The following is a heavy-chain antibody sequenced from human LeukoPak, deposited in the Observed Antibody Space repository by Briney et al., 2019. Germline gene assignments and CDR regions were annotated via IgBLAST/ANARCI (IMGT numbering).Heavy chain of an antibody. CDR1: GFTFSSYS. CDR2: ISSSSSTI. Sequence: PGGSLRLSCAASGFTFSSYSMNWVRQAPGKGLEWVSYISSSSSTIYYADSVKGRFTISRDNSKNTLYLQMNSLRAEDTAVYYCAKDLKGYYYDSSGPSAFDIWGQGTMVTVSS. CDR3: AKDLKGYYYDSSGPSAFDI. V-gene: IGHV3-48*01. D-gene: IGHD3-22*01. J-gene: IGHJ3*02.